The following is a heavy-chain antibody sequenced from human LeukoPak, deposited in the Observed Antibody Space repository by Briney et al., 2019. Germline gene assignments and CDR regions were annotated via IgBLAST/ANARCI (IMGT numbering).Heavy chain of an antibody. CDR3: ARVGSSSWYGEYYFDY. D-gene: IGHD6-13*01. V-gene: IGHV4-59*12. CDR2: IYYSGST. J-gene: IGHJ4*02. Sequence: SETLSLTCTVSGGSISSYYWSWIRQPPGKGLEWIGYIYYSGSTYYNPSLKSRVTISVDRSKNQFSLKLSSVTAADTAVYYCARVGSSSWYGEYYFDYWGQGTLVTVSS. CDR1: GGSISSYY.